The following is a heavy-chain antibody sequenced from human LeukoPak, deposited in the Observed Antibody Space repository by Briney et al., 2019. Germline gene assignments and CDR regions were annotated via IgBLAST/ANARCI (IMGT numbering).Heavy chain of an antibody. CDR3: AKDYHLTDETYYYYGMDV. CDR2: ISYDGSNK. Sequence: GRSLRLSCAASGFTFSSYGMHWVRQAPGKGLEWVAVISYDGSNKYYADSVKGRFTISRDNSKNTLYLRMNSLRAEDTAVYYCAKDYHLTDETYYYYGMDVWGQGTTVTVSS. D-gene: IGHD3-16*02. J-gene: IGHJ6*02. CDR1: GFTFSSYG. V-gene: IGHV3-30*18.